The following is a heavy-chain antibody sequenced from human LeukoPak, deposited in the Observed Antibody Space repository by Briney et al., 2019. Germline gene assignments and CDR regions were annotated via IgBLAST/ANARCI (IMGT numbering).Heavy chain of an antibody. V-gene: IGHV3-15*01. CDR3: XTAFDYGDTIDY. CDR1: GFTFSNAW. CDR2: IKSKTDGGTT. D-gene: IGHD4-17*01. J-gene: IGHJ4*02. Sequence: GGSLRLSCAASGFTFSNAWMSWVRQAPGKGLEWVGRIKSKTDGGTTDYAAPVKGRFTISRDDSKNTLYLQMNSLKTEDTAVYYCXTAFDYGDTIDYWGQGTLVTVSS.